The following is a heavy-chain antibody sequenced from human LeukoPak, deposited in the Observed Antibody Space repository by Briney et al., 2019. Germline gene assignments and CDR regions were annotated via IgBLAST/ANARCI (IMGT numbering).Heavy chain of an antibody. D-gene: IGHD4-23*01. V-gene: IGHV4-39*01. Sequence: SETLSLTCTVSGGSISSRSDYWGWIRQTPGKGLEWIGNLDSSGSTYYNPSLKSRVTISVGTSKSQFSLNLRSVTAADTAIYFCSRSHDYGGLYFYYYMDVWGKGTTVTVSS. CDR1: GGSISSRSDY. CDR3: SRSHDYGGLYFYYYMDV. CDR2: LDSSGST. J-gene: IGHJ6*03.